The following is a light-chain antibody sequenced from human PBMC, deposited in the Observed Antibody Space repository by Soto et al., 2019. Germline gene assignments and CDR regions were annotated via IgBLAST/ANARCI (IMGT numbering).Light chain of an antibody. CDR3: QHHNSYSQT. CDR2: GAP. V-gene: IGKV1-5*01. CDR1: QSIRYY. Sequence: DIQLTQSPPTLSASVGDRVTITCRASQSIRYYLAWYQQLPGKAPKLLIYGAPSLQSGVPSRFSVSGSGTEFSLTISSLQPDDFATYFCQHHNSYSQTFGQGTKVEIK. J-gene: IGKJ1*01.